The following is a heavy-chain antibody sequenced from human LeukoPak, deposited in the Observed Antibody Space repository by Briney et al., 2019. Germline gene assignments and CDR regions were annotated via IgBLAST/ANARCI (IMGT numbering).Heavy chain of an antibody. CDR3: ASRTRCGELRFDY. D-gene: IGHD3-10*01. CDR1: GGSISTSSYY. CDR2: IYYTGST. V-gene: IGHV4-39*01. J-gene: IGHJ4*02. Sequence: SETLSLTCTVSGGSISTSSYYWGWIRQPPGKGLEWIGRIYYTGSTYYNPSLNSRVTVSVDTSQNQCSLKLSSVTAADTAMYYCASRTRCGELRFDYWGRGTLVTVSS.